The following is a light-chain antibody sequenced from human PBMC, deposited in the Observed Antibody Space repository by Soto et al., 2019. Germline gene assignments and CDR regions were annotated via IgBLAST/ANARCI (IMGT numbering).Light chain of an antibody. CDR2: GAS. CDR1: QSVSSNY. V-gene: IGKV3-20*01. Sequence: ENELTQAPGTLSLSPVERASLYCSYSQSVSSNYLAWFQQKPGQAPRLLISGASNRASDIPDRFSGSGSWTDFTLTISRLEPEDFAVYYCLQYGSSPHTFGQGTRLEIK. J-gene: IGKJ5*01. CDR3: LQYGSSPHT.